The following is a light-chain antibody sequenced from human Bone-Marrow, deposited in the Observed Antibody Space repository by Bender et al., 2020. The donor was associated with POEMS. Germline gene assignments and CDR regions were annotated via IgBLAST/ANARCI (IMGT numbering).Light chain of an antibody. CDR2: DVN. CDR1: SSDVDGYNF. J-gene: IGLJ2*01. Sequence: QFALTQPASVSGSPGQSITISCTGTSSDVDGYNFVSWYQQHPGKAPKLMIYDVNIRPSGVSDRFSGSKSGNTASLTISGLQAEDEADYYCSSYADSIPLLIVGGGTELTVL. V-gene: IGLV2-23*01. CDR3: SSYADSIPLLI.